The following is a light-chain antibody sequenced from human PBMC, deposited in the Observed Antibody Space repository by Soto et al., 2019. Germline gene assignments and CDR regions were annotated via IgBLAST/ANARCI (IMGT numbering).Light chain of an antibody. Sequence: DIQMTQSPYSLSASVGDRVTITCRASQSISNYLNWYQQKVGKAPKLLIYAASSLQSGVPSRFSGSGSGTDFTLTISSLQPEDFATYYCQQSYSTPPETFGGGTKVDIK. J-gene: IGKJ4*01. CDR3: QQSYSTPPET. V-gene: IGKV1-39*01. CDR2: AAS. CDR1: QSISNY.